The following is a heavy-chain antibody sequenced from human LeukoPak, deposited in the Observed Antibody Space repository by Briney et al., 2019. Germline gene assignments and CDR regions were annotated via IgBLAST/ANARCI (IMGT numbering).Heavy chain of an antibody. V-gene: IGHV1-18*01. J-gene: IGHJ4*02. CDR1: GYTFTNHG. CDR3: ARGGSGWSLDY. CDR2: ISRNNVNT. D-gene: IGHD6-19*01. Sequence: ASVRVSCKASGYTFTNHGIGWVRQAPGQGLEWMGWISRNNVNTDYAQKVQGRVTMTTDTSTSTAYMELRSLTSDDTAVYYCARGGSGWSLDYWGQGTLVTVSS.